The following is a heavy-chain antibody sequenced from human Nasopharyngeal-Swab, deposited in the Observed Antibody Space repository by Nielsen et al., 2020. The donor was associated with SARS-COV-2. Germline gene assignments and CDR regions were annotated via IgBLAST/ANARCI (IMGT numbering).Heavy chain of an antibody. CDR3: TRVEDNFGDYIDY. J-gene: IGHJ4*02. CDR1: GFSSSDYY. Sequence: GGSLRLSCAASGFSSSDYYMSWIRQAPGKGLEWVAYFSSHRSIYTFYADFVKGRFTISRETAKNSLSLQMVILRVEDTAVYFGTRVEDNFGDYIDYWGEGTLVGVSS. CDR2: FSSHRSIYT. D-gene: IGHD4-17*01. V-gene: IGHV3-11*06.